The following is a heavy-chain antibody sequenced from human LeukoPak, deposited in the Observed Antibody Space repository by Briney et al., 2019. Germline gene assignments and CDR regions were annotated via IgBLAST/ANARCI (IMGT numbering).Heavy chain of an antibody. V-gene: IGHV3-21*01. D-gene: IGHD2-15*01. CDR3: ARDILVVAAYYFGY. CDR1: GFTSSSYS. CDR2: ISSSSSYI. J-gene: IGHJ4*02. Sequence: PGGSLRLSCAASGFTSSSYSMNWVRQAPGKGLEWVSSISSSSSYIYYADSVKGRFTISRDNAKNSLYLQMNSLRAEDTAVYYCARDILVVAAYYFGYWGQGTLVTVSS.